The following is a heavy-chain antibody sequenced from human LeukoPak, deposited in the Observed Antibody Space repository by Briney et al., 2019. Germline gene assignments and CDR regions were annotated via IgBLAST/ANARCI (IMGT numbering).Heavy chain of an antibody. CDR1: GFTFSSYG. CDR3: ARDDVREGATLDY. CDR2: ISYDGSNK. Sequence: GGSLRLSCAASGFTFSSYGMHWVRQAPGEGLEWVAVISYDGSNKYYADSVKGRFTISRDNSKNTLYLQMNSLRAEDTAVYYCARDDVREGATLDYWGQGTLVTVSS. J-gene: IGHJ4*02. V-gene: IGHV3-30*03. D-gene: IGHD1-26*01.